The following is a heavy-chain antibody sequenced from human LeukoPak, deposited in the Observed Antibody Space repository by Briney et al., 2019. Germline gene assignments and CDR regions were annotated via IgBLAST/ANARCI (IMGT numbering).Heavy chain of an antibody. CDR1: GGSISSYY. Sequence: SETLSLTCTVSGGSISSYYWSWIRQPPGKGLEWIGYIYYSGSTNYNPSLKSRVTISVDTSKNQFSLKLSSVTAADTAVYYCASGMVNAPFDYWGQGTLVTVSS. V-gene: IGHV4-59*01. J-gene: IGHJ4*02. D-gene: IGHD2-8*01. CDR3: ASGMVNAPFDY. CDR2: IYYSGST.